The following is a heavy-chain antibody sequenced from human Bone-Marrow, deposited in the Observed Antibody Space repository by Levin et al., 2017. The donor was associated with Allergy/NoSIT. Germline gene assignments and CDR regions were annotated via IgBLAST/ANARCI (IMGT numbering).Heavy chain of an antibody. J-gene: IGHJ5*02. Sequence: KISCQASGGTFSSYAISWVRQAPGQGLEWMGGIIPIFGTANYAQKFQGRVTITADKSTSTAYMELSSLRSEDTAVYYCARDLAAAANLGWFDPWGQGTLVTVSS. V-gene: IGHV1-69*06. CDR2: IIPIFGTA. CDR3: ARDLAAAANLGWFDP. CDR1: GGTFSSYA. D-gene: IGHD6-13*01.